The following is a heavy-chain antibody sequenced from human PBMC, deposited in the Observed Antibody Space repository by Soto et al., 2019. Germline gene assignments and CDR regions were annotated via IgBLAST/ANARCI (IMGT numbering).Heavy chain of an antibody. V-gene: IGHV1-24*01. J-gene: IGHJ5*02. CDR2: FDPDDGET. CDR3: STARPEGGCDFLRITGFDP. Sequence: ASVKVSCKVSGYTLTELSMHGVRQARGNGLEWMGGFDPDDGETIYAQKLQARDTLTEDTYTPIDDMELRSLGSQGTAVYHHSTARPEGGCDFLRITGFDPWGQPTLVTVCS. CDR1: GYTLTELS. D-gene: IGHD3-3*01.